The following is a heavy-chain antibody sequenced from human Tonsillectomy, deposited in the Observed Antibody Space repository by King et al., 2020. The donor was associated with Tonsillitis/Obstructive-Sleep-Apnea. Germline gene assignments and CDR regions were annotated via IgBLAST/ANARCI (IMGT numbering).Heavy chain of an antibody. CDR3: AKYATTQSWPYYFDY. CDR2: ISYDGSNK. CDR1: GFTFSSYG. V-gene: IGHV3-30*18. D-gene: IGHD4-11*01. J-gene: IGHJ4*02. Sequence: VQLVESGGGVVQPGRSLRLSCAASGFTFSSYGMHWVRQAPGKGLEWVAGISYDGSNKYYADSVKGRFTISRDNSKNTLYLQMNSLRAEDPAVYYCAKYATTQSWPYYFDYWGQGTLVTVSS.